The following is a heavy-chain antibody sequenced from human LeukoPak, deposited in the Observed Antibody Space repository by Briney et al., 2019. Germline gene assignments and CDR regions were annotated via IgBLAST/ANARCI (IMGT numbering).Heavy chain of an antibody. CDR1: GGSISSSSYY. J-gene: IGHJ4*02. V-gene: IGHV4-39*07. CDR3: ARASSSTSYAPDY. Sequence: SETLSLTCTVSGGSISSSSYYWGWIRQPPGKGLEWIGSIYYSGSTYYNPSLKSRVTISVDTSKNQFSLKLSSVTAADTAAYYCARASSSTSYAPDYWGQGTLVTVSS. CDR2: IYYSGST. D-gene: IGHD2-2*01.